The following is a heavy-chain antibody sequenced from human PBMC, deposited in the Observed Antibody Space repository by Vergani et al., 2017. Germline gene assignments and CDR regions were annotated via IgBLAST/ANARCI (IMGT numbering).Heavy chain of an antibody. D-gene: IGHD6-19*01. V-gene: IGHV4-59*01. CDR2: IYYRGST. CDR3: AGQSASYYGMDV. Sequence: QVQLQESGPGLVKPSETLSLTCSVSGGSISTYYWSWIRQPPGKGLEWIGYIYYRGSTNYNPSLKSRVTISVDTSKNQFSLKLTSVTAADTAVYYCAGQSASYYGMDVWGQGP. CDR1: GGSISTYY. J-gene: IGHJ6*02.